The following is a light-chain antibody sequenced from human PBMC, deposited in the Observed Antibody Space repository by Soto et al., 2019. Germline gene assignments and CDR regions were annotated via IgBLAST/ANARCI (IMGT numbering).Light chain of an antibody. J-gene: IGKJ4*01. CDR3: QQYGSSLGLT. CDR1: QSVSSSY. Sequence: EIVLTQSPGTLSLSPGERATLSCRASQSVSSSYLAWYQQKPGQAPRLRIYGASSRATGIQDRFSDSGSGTDFTLTISRLEPEDFAVYYCQQYGSSLGLTFGGGTKVEIK. V-gene: IGKV3-20*01. CDR2: GAS.